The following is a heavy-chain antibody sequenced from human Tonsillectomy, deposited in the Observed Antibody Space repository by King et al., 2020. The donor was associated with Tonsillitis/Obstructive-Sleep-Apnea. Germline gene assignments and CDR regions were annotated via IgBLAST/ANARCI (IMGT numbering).Heavy chain of an antibody. Sequence: VQLVESGSELKKPGASVKISCKASGYIFNSFAMSWVRQAPGQGLEWMGWISTNTGNPTYAQCFTGRFVFSLDTSVNTAYLQINSLRAEDTAVYYCAREKGIFGVVNDAFDIWGQGTMVTVSS. CDR3: AREKGIFGVVNDAFDI. CDR1: GYIFNSFA. V-gene: IGHV7-4-1*02. CDR2: ISTNTGNP. J-gene: IGHJ3*02. D-gene: IGHD3-3*01.